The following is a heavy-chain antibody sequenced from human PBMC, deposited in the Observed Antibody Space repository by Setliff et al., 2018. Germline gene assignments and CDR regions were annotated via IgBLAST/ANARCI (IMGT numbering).Heavy chain of an antibody. CDR2: IYAGDSAT. D-gene: IGHD6-13*01. Sequence: GESLKISCKASGYSFTSYSIGWVRQMPGKGLEWMGIIYAGDSATRYSPSFQGQVTLSADTSIATAYLQWSSLKASDTAIYYCARPAYSSRWYEIKGFDYWGQGTLVTVSS. V-gene: IGHV5-51*01. J-gene: IGHJ4*02. CDR1: GYSFTSYS. CDR3: ARPAYSSRWYEIKGFDY.